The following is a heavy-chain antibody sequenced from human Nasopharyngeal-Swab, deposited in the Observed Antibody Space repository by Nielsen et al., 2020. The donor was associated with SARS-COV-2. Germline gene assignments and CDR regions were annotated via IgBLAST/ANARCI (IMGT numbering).Heavy chain of an antibody. Sequence: GGSLRLSCAASGFTFSSYSMNWVRQAPGKGLEWVSYISSSSSTIYYADSVKGRFTISRDNAKNSLYLQMNSLRDEDTAVYYCAGDLSIGRYFDLYGMDVWGQGTTVTVSS. J-gene: IGHJ6*02. V-gene: IGHV3-48*02. CDR1: GFTFSSYS. CDR2: ISSSSSTI. D-gene: IGHD3-9*01. CDR3: AGDLSIGRYFDLYGMDV.